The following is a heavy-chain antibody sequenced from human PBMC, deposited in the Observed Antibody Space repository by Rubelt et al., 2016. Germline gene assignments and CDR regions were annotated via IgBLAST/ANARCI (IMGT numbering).Heavy chain of an antibody. CDR1: GFTFSSYA. V-gene: IGHV3-23*05. D-gene: IGHD4-17*01. Sequence: EVQLVESGGGLVQPGGSLRLSCAASGFTFSSYAMSWIRQAPGKGLEWVSSIYSTGSTYYVDSVKGRFTMSRDNSQKTLYLQMNILRAEDTALYYCAMTTVNYYYHGMDVWGQGTTVTVSS. CDR2: IYSTGST. CDR3: AMTTVNYYYHGMDV. J-gene: IGHJ6*02.